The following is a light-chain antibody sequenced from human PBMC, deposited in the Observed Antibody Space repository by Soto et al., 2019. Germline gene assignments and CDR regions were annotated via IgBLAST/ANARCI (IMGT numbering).Light chain of an antibody. CDR1: QSVGTSY. CDR3: QQYLTSPKT. J-gene: IGKJ1*01. Sequence: EIVLTQSPGTLSLSPGERATLSCRASQSVGTSYLTWYQQKPGQAPRLLIYGASSRATGIPDRFSGSGSGTEFTLTISRLEPEDFAVYYCQQYLTSPKTFGQGTKVDIK. CDR2: GAS. V-gene: IGKV3-20*01.